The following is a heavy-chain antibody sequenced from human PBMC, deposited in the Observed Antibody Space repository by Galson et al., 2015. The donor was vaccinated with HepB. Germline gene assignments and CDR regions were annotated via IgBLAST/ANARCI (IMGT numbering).Heavy chain of an antibody. J-gene: IGHJ3*02. CDR1: GFSLSTSGVG. V-gene: IGHV2-5*02. CDR3: AHETYYDFWSQPYGAFDI. CDR2: IYWDDDK. Sequence: PALVKPTQTLTLTCTFSGFSLSTSGVGVGWIRQPPGKALEWLALIYWDDDKRYSPSLKSRLTITKDTSKNQVVLTMTNMDPVDTATYYCAHETYYDFWSQPYGAFDIWGQETMVTVSS. D-gene: IGHD3-3*01.